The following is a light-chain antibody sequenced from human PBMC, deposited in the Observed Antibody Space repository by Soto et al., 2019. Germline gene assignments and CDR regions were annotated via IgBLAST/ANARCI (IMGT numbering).Light chain of an antibody. V-gene: IGLV1-44*01. J-gene: IGLJ2*01. CDR2: SNN. CDR1: SSSIGSNT. Sequence: QSVVTQPPSASGTPGQRVTISCSGSSSSIGSNTVNWYQQLPGTAPTLLIYSNNQRPSGVPDRFSGSKSGTSASLAISGPQSEDEADYYCAAWDDSLNGVIFGGGTKLTVL. CDR3: AAWDDSLNGVI.